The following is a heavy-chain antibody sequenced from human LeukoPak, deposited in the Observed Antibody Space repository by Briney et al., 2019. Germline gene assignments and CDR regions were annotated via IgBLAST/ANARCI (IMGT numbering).Heavy chain of an antibody. V-gene: IGHV4-4*02. CDR3: ARDLLTVAGTSEDY. CDR1: GGSISSSNW. D-gene: IGHD6-19*01. Sequence: SGTLSLTCAVSGGSISSSNWWSWVRQPPGKGLEWIGEIYHSGSTNYNPSLKSRVTISVDKSKNQFSLKLSSVTAADTAVYYCARDLLTVAGTSEDYWGQGTLVTVSS. CDR2: IYHSGST. J-gene: IGHJ4*02.